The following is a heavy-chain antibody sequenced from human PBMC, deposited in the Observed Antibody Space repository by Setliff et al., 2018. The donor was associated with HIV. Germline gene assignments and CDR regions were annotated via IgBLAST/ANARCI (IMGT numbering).Heavy chain of an antibody. CDR2: FDPEDNKI. D-gene: IGHD3-10*01. CDR1: GYTVTELS. V-gene: IGHV1-24*01. CDR3: AKGGLWFGELAFYYYYMDV. J-gene: IGHJ6*03. Sequence: ASVKVSCKVSGYTVTELSTNWVRQAPGKGPEWMGGFDPEDNKIVYAQKFQGRVTTTEDTSTATAYMELSSLRPEDTAVYYCAKGGLWFGELAFYYYYMDVWGKGTTVTVSS.